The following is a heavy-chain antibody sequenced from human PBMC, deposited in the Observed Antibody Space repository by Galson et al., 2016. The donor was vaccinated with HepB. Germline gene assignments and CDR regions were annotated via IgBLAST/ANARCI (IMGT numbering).Heavy chain of an antibody. CDR2: TSYDGINP. D-gene: IGHD3-3*01. V-gene: IGHV3-30*18. Sequence: SLRLSCAASGFTFNSYAMHWVRQAPGKGLEWVAVTSYDGINPYYADSVKGRFSVSRDNSKNTLYLQMSSLRAEDTAVYYCAKGSAIEWLLHPYYFDYWGQGILVTVSS. CDR1: GFTFNSYA. CDR3: AKGSAIEWLLHPYYFDY. J-gene: IGHJ4*02.